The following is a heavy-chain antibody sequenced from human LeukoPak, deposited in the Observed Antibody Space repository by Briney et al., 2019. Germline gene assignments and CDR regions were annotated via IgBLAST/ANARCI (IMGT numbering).Heavy chain of an antibody. CDR1: GYTFSSYG. D-gene: IGHD6-13*01. Sequence: GASVKVSCKASGYTFSSYGITWVRQAPGQGLEWMGWISAYNGNTNYAQKLQGRVTMTTDTSTSTAYMELRSLRSDDTAVYYCASSRAAGTSIHYYYYMDVWGKGTTVTISS. CDR3: ASSRAAGTSIHYYYYMDV. V-gene: IGHV1-18*01. CDR2: ISAYNGNT. J-gene: IGHJ6*03.